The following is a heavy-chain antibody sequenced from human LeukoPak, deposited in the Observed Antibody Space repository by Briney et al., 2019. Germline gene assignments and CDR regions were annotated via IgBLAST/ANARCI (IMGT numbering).Heavy chain of an antibody. CDR3: ARYDARYGMYV. CDR1: GFTFSSYA. Sequence: GGSLRLSCAASGFTFSSYAMSWVRQAPGKGLEWVAVISYDGSNKYYADSVKGRFTISRDNTKHTLYLQMNSLGAEDTAVYYCARYDARYGMYVWGQGNTCTVSS. J-gene: IGHJ6*02. V-gene: IGHV3-30-3*01. D-gene: IGHD1-1*01. CDR2: ISYDGSNK.